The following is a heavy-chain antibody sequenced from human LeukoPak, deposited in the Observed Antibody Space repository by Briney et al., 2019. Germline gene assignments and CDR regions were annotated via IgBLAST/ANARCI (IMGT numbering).Heavy chain of an antibody. Sequence: GGSLRLSCAASGFTFDDYAMHWVRQAPGKGLEWVSGISWNSGSIGYADSVKGRFTISRDNAKNSLYLQMNSLRAEDTAVYYCAKGVEGSYRLIFDYWGQGTLVTVSS. V-gene: IGHV3-9*01. CDR2: ISWNSGSI. D-gene: IGHD1-26*01. J-gene: IGHJ4*02. CDR1: GFTFDDYA. CDR3: AKGVEGSYRLIFDY.